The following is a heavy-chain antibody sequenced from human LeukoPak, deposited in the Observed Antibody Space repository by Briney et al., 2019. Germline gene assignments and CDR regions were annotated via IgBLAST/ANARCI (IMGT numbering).Heavy chain of an antibody. J-gene: IGHJ4*02. CDR2: ISYDGSNK. CDR3: ARDSRGFWSGYSYYFDY. V-gene: IGHV3-30-3*01. CDR1: GFTFSSYA. D-gene: IGHD3-3*01. Sequence: GGSLRLSCAASGFTFSSYAMHWVHQAPGKGLEWVAVISYDGSNKYYADSVKGRFTISRDNSKNTLYLQMNSLRAEDTAVYYCARDSRGFWSGYSYYFDYWGQGTLVTVSS.